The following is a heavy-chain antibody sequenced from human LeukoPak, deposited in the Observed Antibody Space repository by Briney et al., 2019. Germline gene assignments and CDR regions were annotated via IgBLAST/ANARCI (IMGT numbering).Heavy chain of an antibody. CDR1: GFTFSSFT. Sequence: GGSLRLSCAASGFTFSSFTMHWVRQAPGKGLRWMAVISSDGSNKYYADSVKGRFTISRDNSKNTLYLQMNSLRAEDTAVYYCARDGSSGWTWYFDYWGQGTLVTVSS. V-gene: IGHV3-30-3*01. CDR2: ISSDGSNK. J-gene: IGHJ4*02. D-gene: IGHD6-19*01. CDR3: ARDGSSGWTWYFDY.